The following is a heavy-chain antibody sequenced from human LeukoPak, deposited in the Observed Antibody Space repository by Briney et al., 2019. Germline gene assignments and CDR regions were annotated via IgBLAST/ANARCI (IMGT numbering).Heavy chain of an antibody. J-gene: IGHJ6*03. V-gene: IGHV1-8*01. CDR1: GYTFTSYD. CDR3: ARGSSSYYNYYYYYMDV. D-gene: IGHD3-22*01. CDR2: MNPNSGNT. Sequence: ASVKVSCKASGYTFTSYDINWVRQATGQGLEWMGWMNPNSGNTGYAQKFQGRVTITRNTSISTAYMGLSSLRSADTAVYYCARGSSSYYNYYYYYMDVWGKGTTVTVSS.